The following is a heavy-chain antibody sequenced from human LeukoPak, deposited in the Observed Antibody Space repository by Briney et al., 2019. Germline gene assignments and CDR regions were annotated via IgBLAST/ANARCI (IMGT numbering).Heavy chain of an antibody. V-gene: IGHV4-31*03. CDR2: IYYSGST. D-gene: IGHD3-16*01. CDR1: GDSISSGGYC. CDR3: ARAGGFFSPFGY. Sequence: SETLSLTCTASGDSISSGGYCWNWFRQHPGKGPEWIGHIYYSGSTYYNPSLKSRVTISVDTSKNQFSLKLSSVTAADTAVYYCARAGGFFSPFGYWGQGTLVTVSS. J-gene: IGHJ4*02.